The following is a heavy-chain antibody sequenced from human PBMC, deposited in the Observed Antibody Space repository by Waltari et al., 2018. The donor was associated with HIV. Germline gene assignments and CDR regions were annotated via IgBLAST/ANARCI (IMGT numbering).Heavy chain of an antibody. V-gene: IGHV3-30*03. Sequence: QVQLVESGGGVVQPGWSLRLSCAASGFTFRSYGKPRVRPAPGKGMEWVAVISYDGSNKYYADSVKGRFTISRDNSKNTLYLQMNSLRAEDTAVYYCASPAARDAFDIWGQGTMVTVSS. D-gene: IGHD6-6*01. CDR1: GFTFRSYG. CDR2: ISYDGSNK. J-gene: IGHJ3*02. CDR3: ASPAARDAFDI.